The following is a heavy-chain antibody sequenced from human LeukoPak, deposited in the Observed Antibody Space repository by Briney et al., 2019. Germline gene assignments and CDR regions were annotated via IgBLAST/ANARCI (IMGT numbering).Heavy chain of an antibody. CDR1: GYTFTSYA. Sequence: ASVKVSCKASGYTFTSYAMHWVRQAPGQRLEWMGWINAGNGNTKYSQRFQGRVTITRDTSASTAYMELSSLRSEDTAVYYCARGPYYYDSSGYPPSDAFDIWGQGTMVTVSS. CDR3: ARGPYYYDSSGYPPSDAFDI. CDR2: INAGNGNT. J-gene: IGHJ3*02. D-gene: IGHD3-22*01. V-gene: IGHV1-3*01.